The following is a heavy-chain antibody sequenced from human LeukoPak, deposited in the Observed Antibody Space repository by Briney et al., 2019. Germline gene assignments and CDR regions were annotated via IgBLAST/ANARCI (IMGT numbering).Heavy chain of an antibody. V-gene: IGHV4-61*02. CDR2: IYTSGST. J-gene: IGHJ4*02. CDR3: ARGGPALFDY. CDR1: GGSISSGSYY. D-gene: IGHD6-25*01. Sequence: PSQTLSLTCTVSGGSISSGSYYWSWIRQPAGKGLEWIGRIYTSGSTNYNPSLKSRATISVDTSKNQFSLKLSSVTAADTAVYYCARGGPALFDYWGQGTLVTVSS.